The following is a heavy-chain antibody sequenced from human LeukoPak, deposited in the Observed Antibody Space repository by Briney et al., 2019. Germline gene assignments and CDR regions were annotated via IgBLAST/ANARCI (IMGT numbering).Heavy chain of an antibody. CDR1: GFTVSSNY. V-gene: IGHV3-53*01. D-gene: IGHD2-21*02. CDR3: AKARTYCGGDCYHYYYYYMDV. Sequence: GGSLRLSCAAFGFTVSSNYMSWVRQAPGKGLEWVSVIRTGGTTHYADSVKGRFTISRDNSKNTLYLQMNSLRAEDTAVYYCAKARTYCGGDCYHYYYYYMDVWGKGTTVTISS. CDR2: IRTGGTT. J-gene: IGHJ6*03.